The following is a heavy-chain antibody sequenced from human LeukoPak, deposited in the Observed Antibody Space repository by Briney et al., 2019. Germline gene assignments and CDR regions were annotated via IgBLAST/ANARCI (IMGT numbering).Heavy chain of an antibody. CDR2: ISSSSSYI. CDR3: ARDCSGGSCQDY. CDR1: GFTFSSYS. Sequence: GGSLRLPCAASGFTFSSYSMNWVRQAPGKGLEWVSSISSSSSYIYYADSVKGRFTISRDNAKNSLYLQMNSLRAEDTAVYYCARDCSGGSCQDYWGQGTLVTVSS. D-gene: IGHD2-15*01. V-gene: IGHV3-21*01. J-gene: IGHJ4*02.